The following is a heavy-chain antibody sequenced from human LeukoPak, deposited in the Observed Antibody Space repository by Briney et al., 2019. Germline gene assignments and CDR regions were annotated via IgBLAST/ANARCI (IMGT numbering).Heavy chain of an antibody. Sequence: GASVKVSCKASGYTFTSYDINWVRQATGQGLEWMGWMNPNSGNTGYAQKFQGRVTMTRNTSISTAYMELSSLRSEDTAVYYCARAVVGATQYYFDYWGQGTLVTVSS. CDR2: MNPNSGNT. CDR3: ARAVVGATQYYFDY. D-gene: IGHD1-26*01. CDR1: GYTFTSYD. V-gene: IGHV1-8*01. J-gene: IGHJ4*02.